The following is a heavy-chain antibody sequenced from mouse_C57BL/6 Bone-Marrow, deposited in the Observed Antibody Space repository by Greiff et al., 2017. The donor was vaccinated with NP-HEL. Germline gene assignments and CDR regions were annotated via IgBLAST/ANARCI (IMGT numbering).Heavy chain of an antibody. V-gene: IGHV1-74*01. D-gene: IGHD2-9*01. CDR2: IHPSDSDT. CDR3: AICPTMVTTEGDY. CDR1: GYTFTSYW. Sequence: QVQLQQPGAELVKPGASVKVSCKASGYTFTSYWMHWVKQRPGQGLEWIGRIHPSDSDTNYNQKFKGKATLTVDKSSSTAYTQLSSLTSEDSAVYYCAICPTMVTTEGDYWGQGTTLTVSS. J-gene: IGHJ2*01.